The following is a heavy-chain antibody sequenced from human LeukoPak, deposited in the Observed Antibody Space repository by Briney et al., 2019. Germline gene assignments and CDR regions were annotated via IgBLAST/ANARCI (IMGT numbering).Heavy chain of an antibody. Sequence: GGSLRLSCAASGFTFDDYGMSWVRQAPGKGLEWVAVSSYDGTIEYYADSVKGRFTISRDNSKNTLYLQMSSLRAEDTAVYYCATAGGQLIHGFGYFKYWGQGTLVTVSS. CDR2: SSYDGTIE. J-gene: IGHJ4*02. D-gene: IGHD1-1*01. CDR3: ATAGGQLIHGFGYFKY. CDR1: GFTFDDYG. V-gene: IGHV3-30*03.